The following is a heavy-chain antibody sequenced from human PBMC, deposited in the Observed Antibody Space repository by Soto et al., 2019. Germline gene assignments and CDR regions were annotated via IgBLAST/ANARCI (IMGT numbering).Heavy chain of an antibody. CDR2: IYSIGNT. D-gene: IGHD6-19*01. J-gene: IGHJ6*02. V-gene: IGHV4-39*01. Sequence: SVTLCLTCTVSGASIRSSAYWGWIRQPPRKGLEWIGSIYSIGNTYYNPSLKSGVTISADTSKNQFSLNLISVTAADTAVYYCRRSSRYSTDVWGQGITVTVSS. CDR1: GASIRSSAY. CDR3: RRSSRYSTDV.